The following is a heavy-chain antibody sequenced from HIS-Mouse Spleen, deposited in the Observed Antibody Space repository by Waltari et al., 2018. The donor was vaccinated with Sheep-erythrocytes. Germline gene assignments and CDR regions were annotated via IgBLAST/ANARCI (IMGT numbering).Heavy chain of an antibody. CDR3: ARAVAGTPDAFDI. D-gene: IGHD1-7*01. V-gene: IGHV3-7*01. J-gene: IGHJ3*02. CDR1: GFTFSSYW. Sequence: EVQLVESGGGLVQPGGSLRLSCAASGFTFSSYWMSWVRQAPGKGLDGVANIKQDGSEKYYVDSVKGRFTSSRDNAKNSLYLQMNSLRAEDTAVYYCARAVAGTPDAFDIWGQGTMVTVSS. CDR2: IKQDGSEK.